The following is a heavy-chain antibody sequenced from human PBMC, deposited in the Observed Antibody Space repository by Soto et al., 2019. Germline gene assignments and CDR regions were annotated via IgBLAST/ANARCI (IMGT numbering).Heavy chain of an antibody. V-gene: IGHV4-61*01. Sequence: PSETLSLTCTVSGGSISSSSYYWSWIRQPPGKGLEWIGYIYYSGSTNYNPSLKSRVIISVDTSKNQFSLKLSSVTAADTAVYYCARRYGSAFDIWGQGTMVTVSS. J-gene: IGHJ3*02. D-gene: IGHD3-10*01. CDR3: ARRYGSAFDI. CDR2: IYYSGST. CDR1: GGSISSSSYY.